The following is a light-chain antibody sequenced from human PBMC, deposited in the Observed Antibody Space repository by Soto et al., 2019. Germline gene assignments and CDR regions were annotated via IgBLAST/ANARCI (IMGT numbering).Light chain of an antibody. CDR3: QQSYTSPRT. Sequence: DIQMTQSPSSLSASVGDRITITCRASQSISTYLNWYQQKPGKAPKVLIYSVSSLQSGVPPRFSGSGSGTDFTLTISSLQPEDFATYYCQQSYTSPRTFGQGTRMDIK. J-gene: IGKJ1*01. CDR1: QSISTY. V-gene: IGKV1-39*01. CDR2: SVS.